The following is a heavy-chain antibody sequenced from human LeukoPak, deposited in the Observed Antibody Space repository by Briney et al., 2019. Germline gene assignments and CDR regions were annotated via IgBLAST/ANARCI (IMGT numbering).Heavy chain of an antibody. J-gene: IGHJ5*02. CDR2: IYPGDSDT. CDR3: ARRYYYDSSGYYP. Sequence: GESLQISCQGSGYSFTSYWIGWVRQMPGKGLEWMGIIYPGDSDTRYSPSFQGQVTISADKSISTAYLQWSSLKASDTAMYYCARRYYYDSSGYYPWGQGTLVTVSS. V-gene: IGHV5-51*01. D-gene: IGHD3-22*01. CDR1: GYSFTSYW.